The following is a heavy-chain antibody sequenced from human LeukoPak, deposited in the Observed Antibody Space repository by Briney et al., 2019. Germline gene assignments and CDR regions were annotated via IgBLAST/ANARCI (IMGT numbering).Heavy chain of an antibody. CDR3: ARRYCSGGSCYSVDY. V-gene: IGHV3-7*01. D-gene: IGHD2-15*01. Sequence: GGSLRLSCAASGFTFSNYWMSWVRQAPGKGLEWVANINKDGSEKCYVDSLTGRVTISRDNAKNSLYLQMNSLRAEDTAVYYCARRYCSGGSCYSVDYWGQGTLVTVSS. CDR1: GFTFSNYW. CDR2: INKDGSEK. J-gene: IGHJ4*02.